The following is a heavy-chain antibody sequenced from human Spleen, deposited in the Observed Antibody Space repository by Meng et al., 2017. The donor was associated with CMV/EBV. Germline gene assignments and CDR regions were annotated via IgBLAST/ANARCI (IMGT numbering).Heavy chain of an antibody. J-gene: IGHJ5*02. D-gene: IGHD5-12*01. CDR1: GYTFTDYW. Sequence: GGSLRLSCKGSGYTFTDYWIGWVRQMPGKGLEWMGIIYPGDSDTRYSPSFQGQVTISADKAISTAYLQWSSLKASDTAMYYCARDGGAYSGYDYAWGQGTLVTVSS. CDR3: ARDGGAYSGYDYA. V-gene: IGHV5-51*01. CDR2: IYPGDSDT.